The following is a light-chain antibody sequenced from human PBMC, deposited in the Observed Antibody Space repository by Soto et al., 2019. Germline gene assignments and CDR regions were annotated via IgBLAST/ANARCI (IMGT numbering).Light chain of an antibody. J-gene: IGLJ1*01. CDR1: SSNIGAGYD. V-gene: IGLV1-40*01. CDR3: QSYDSSLSGYV. CDR2: GNS. Sequence: QSVLTQPPSVSGAPGQRVTISCTGSSSNIGAGYDVHWYQQLPGTAPKLLIYGNSNRPSGVPDRCSGSKSGTSASLAITGLQVEDEADYYCQSYDSSLSGYVFGTGTKLTVL.